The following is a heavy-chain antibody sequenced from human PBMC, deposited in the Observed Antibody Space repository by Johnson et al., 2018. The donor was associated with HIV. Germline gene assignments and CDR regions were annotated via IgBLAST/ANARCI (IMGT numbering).Heavy chain of an antibody. J-gene: IGHJ3*02. CDR1: GFTFDDYG. Sequence: VQLVESGGGVVRPGGSLRLSCAASGFTFDDYGMTWVRQAPGKGLEWVSGIDWNGGSSGYAASVKGRFSISRDNGKNSLYLQMNSLRAEDPALYYWARGAYSSSWHASDASDIWGQGTMVTVSS. D-gene: IGHD6-13*01. V-gene: IGHV3-20*04. CDR2: IDWNGGSS. CDR3: ARGAYSSSWHASDASDI.